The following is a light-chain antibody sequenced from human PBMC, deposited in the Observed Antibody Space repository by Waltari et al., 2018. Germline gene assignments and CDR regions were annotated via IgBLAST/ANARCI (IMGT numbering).Light chain of an antibody. J-gene: IGKJ4*01. CDR3: QQANSLPVT. Sequence: DIQMTQSPSSVSASVGDRVTITCRASQDISSWLAWYQQKPGKAPNLLIYAASSLQSGVTSRFSGSGSGTDFTLTISNLQPEDFATYFCQQANSLPVTFGGGTKVEIK. V-gene: IGKV1-12*01. CDR2: AAS. CDR1: QDISSW.